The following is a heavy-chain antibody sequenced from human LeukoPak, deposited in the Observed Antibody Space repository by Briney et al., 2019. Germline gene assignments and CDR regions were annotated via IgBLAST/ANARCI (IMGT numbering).Heavy chain of an antibody. CDR3: ARMGGSSGYDILTGYYTYNWFDP. CDR2: ISYDGSGF. Sequence: PGRSLRLSCAASGFTFRSYGMHWVRQAPGKGLQWVAVISYDGSGFSYADSVKGRFTISRDNSKNTLYLQMNSLRGEDTAVYYCARMGGSSGYDILTGYYTYNWFDPWGQGTLVTVSS. V-gene: IGHV3-30*03. J-gene: IGHJ5*02. D-gene: IGHD3-9*01. CDR1: GFTFRSYG.